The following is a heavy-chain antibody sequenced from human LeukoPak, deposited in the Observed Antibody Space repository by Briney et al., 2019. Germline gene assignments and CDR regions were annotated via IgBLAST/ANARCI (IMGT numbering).Heavy chain of an antibody. CDR1: GFTFNAFG. D-gene: IGHD1-26*01. V-gene: IGHV3-53*01. Sequence: GGSLRLSCAASGFTFNAFGMNWVRQAPGKVLEWVSIFYSGGSTYYADSVKGRFTISRDNSKNTLYLQMNSLRAEDTAVYYCARRIVGATTNYYYYGMDVWGQGTTVTVSS. J-gene: IGHJ6*02. CDR2: FYSGGST. CDR3: ARRIVGATTNYYYYGMDV.